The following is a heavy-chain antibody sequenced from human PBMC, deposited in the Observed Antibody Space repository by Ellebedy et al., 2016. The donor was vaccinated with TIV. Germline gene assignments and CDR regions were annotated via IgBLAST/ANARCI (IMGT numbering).Heavy chain of an antibody. D-gene: IGHD3-16*01. V-gene: IGHV4-59*01. CDR2: IYYSGST. J-gene: IGHJ6*02. Sequence: MPGGSLRLSCTVSGGSISSYYWSWIRQPPGKGLEWIGYIYYSGSTNYNPSLKSRVTISVETSKNQFSLKLSSVTAADTAVYYCARFVDLRGGMDVWGQGTTVTVSS. CDR3: ARFVDLRGGMDV. CDR1: GGSISSYY.